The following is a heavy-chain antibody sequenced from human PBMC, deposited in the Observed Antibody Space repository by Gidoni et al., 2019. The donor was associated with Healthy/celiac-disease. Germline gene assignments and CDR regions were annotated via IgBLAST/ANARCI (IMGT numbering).Heavy chain of an antibody. V-gene: IGHV5-51*03. D-gene: IGHD2-2*02. CDR1: GYSFTSYW. J-gene: IGHJ3*02. Sequence: EVQLVQSGAEVKKPGESLKISCKGSGYSFTSYWIGWVRQMPGKGLEWMGIIYPGDSDTRYSPSFQGQVTISADKSISTAYLQWSSLKASDTAMYYCARGGKGGDIVVVPAAIEGAFDIWGQGTMVTVSS. CDR2: IYPGDSDT. CDR3: ARGGKGGDIVVVPAAIEGAFDI.